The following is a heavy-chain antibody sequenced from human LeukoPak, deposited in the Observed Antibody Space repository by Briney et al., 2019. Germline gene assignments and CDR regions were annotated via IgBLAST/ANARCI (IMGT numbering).Heavy chain of an antibody. J-gene: IGHJ6*02. V-gene: IGHV3-30-3*01. CDR1: GFTFSSYA. CDR3: ARGGYCSSTSCHGLDYYYGMDV. CDR2: ISYDGSNK. Sequence: PGRSLRLSCAASGFTFSSYAMHWVRQAPGKGLEWVAVISYDGSNKYYADSVKGRFTISRDNSKNTLYLQMNSLRAEDTAVYYCARGGYCSSTSCHGLDYYYGMDVWGQGTTVTVYS. D-gene: IGHD2-2*01.